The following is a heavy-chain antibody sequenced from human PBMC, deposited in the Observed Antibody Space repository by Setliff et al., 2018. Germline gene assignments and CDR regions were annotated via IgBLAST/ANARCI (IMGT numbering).Heavy chain of an antibody. CDR2: MYYSGST. CDR1: GGSISSGSYY. D-gene: IGHD1-1*01. J-gene: IGHJ3*02. CDR3: RQAVVGRDVFDI. Sequence: SEILSLTCSVSGGSISSGSYYWGWIRQSPGKGLEWIGSMYYSGSTYYNPSLKGRVTISVDTSKKQFSLTLTSVTAADTALYYCRQAVVGRDVFDIWGQGTVVTVSS. V-gene: IGHV4-39*07.